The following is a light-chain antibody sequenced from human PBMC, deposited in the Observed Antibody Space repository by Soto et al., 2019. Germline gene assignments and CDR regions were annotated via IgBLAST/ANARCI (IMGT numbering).Light chain of an antibody. J-gene: IGKJ4*01. V-gene: IGKV1-17*03. CDR1: QGISSY. Sequence: DIQMTQSPSVVSASVGDRVTITCRASQGISSYVAWFQQKPGKVPKSLIYAASKLQSGVPSRFSGSGSGTEFTLTISSLQPEDFATYYCLQHNSYPVSFGGGTKVEIK. CDR3: LQHNSYPVS. CDR2: AAS.